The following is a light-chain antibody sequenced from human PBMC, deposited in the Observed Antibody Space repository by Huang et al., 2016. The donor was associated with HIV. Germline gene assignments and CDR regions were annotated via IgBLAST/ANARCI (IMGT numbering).Light chain of an antibody. Sequence: IVLTQSPATLSWYPGERVTLSCRASQSVGNYIAWYQQHPGQSPKLLIYDTSNRATGTPVRFSGSGSGTDFTLTISSLVSEDFAVYYCQQRSSGVTFGGGTKVQVK. CDR1: QSVGNY. CDR2: DTS. CDR3: QQRSSGVT. V-gene: IGKV3-11*01. J-gene: IGKJ4*01.